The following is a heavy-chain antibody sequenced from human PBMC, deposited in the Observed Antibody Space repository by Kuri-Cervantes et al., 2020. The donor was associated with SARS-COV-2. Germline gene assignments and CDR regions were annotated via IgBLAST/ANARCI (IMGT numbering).Heavy chain of an antibody. V-gene: IGHV4-39*01. CDR3: ARLSLGPAVTGGFDI. CDR1: GGSISSTSSY. CDR2: IFYSGSI. D-gene: IGHD4-17*01. J-gene: IGHJ3*02. Sequence: SETLSLTCNVSGGSISSTSSYWGWVRQPPGKGLEWIATIFYSGSIYYNPSLRGRVTISVDTSNNQFSLKVTSVPAADTAVYYCARLSLGPAVTGGFDIWGQGTMVTVSS.